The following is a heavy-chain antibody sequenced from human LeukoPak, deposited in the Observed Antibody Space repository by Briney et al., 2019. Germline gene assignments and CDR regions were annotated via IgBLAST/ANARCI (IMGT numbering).Heavy chain of an antibody. CDR1: GYTFTSYG. J-gene: IGHJ6*02. Sequence: ASVKVSCKASGYTFTSYGISWVRQAPGQGLEWMGWISAYNGNTNYAQKLQGRVTMTTDTSTSTAYMELRSLRSDDTAVYYCAREGAMLPYYYYYGMDVWGQGTTVTVSS. D-gene: IGHD2-2*01. CDR3: AREGAMLPYYYYYGMDV. CDR2: ISAYNGNT. V-gene: IGHV1-18*01.